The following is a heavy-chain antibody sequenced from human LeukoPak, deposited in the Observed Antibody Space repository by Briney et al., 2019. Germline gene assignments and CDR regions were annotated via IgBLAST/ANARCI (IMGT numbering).Heavy chain of an antibody. J-gene: IGHJ5*02. V-gene: IGHV3-21*01. Sequence: GGSLRLSCAASGFTFSSYSMNWVRQAPGKGLEWVSSISSSSSSYIYYADSVKGRFTISRDNAKNSLYLQMNSLRAEDTAVYYCARDLNDFWSGYPNWFDPWGQGTLVTVSS. D-gene: IGHD3-3*01. CDR1: GFTFSSYS. CDR3: ARDLNDFWSGYPNWFDP. CDR2: ISSSSSSYI.